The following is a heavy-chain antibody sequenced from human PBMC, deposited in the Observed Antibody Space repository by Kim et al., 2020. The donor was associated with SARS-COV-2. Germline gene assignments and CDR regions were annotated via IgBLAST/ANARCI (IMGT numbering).Heavy chain of an antibody. V-gene: IGHV3-23*01. CDR2: IDGSDGTT. CDR1: GFTFTGYA. CDR3: MKGGWGWIWDH. Sequence: GGSLRLSCTTSGFTFTGYAMSWVRQALGKGLEWVSSIDGSDGTTYYVDYVKGRFTISRDNSKNTLYLQMNSLRADDTAVYYCMKGGWGWIWDHWGQG. D-gene: IGHD2-2*03. J-gene: IGHJ4*02.